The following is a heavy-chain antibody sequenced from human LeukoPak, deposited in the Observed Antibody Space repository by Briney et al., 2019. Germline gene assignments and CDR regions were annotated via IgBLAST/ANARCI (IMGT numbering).Heavy chain of an antibody. Sequence: GGSLRLSCEASGFTFSSYGMHWVRQAPGKGLEWVAVIWYDGSNKYYADSVKGRFTISRHNSKNTLYLQMNSLRAEDTAVYYCAGGGFLDYWGQGTLVTVSS. CDR2: IWYDGSNK. CDR1: GFTFSSYG. J-gene: IGHJ4*02. CDR3: AGGGFLDY. V-gene: IGHV3-30*02. D-gene: IGHD3-16*01.